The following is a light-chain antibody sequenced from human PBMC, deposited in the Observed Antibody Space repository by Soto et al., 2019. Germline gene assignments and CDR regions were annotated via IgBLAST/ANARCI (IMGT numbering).Light chain of an antibody. Sequence: QSVLTQPASVSGSPGQSITISCTGTSSDVGGNKYVSWYQQYPGKAPKLMICDISNRPSGVSNRFSGSKSGNTASLTISGLQAEDEADYYCSALTGTSYVFGTGTKVTVL. V-gene: IGLV2-14*03. CDR3: SALTGTSYV. CDR2: DIS. J-gene: IGLJ1*01. CDR1: SSDVGGNKY.